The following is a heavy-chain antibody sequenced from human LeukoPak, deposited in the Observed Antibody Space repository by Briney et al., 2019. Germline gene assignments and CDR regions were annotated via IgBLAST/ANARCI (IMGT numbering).Heavy chain of an antibody. CDR2: IYHSGSS. Sequence: PSETLSLTCAVSGGSISSSNLWSWVRQPPGKGLEWIGEIYHSGSSNYNPSLKSRVTILVDKSKNQFSLKVRSVTAADTAVYYCARRHDYDGSGDDHFEDWGQGTLVTVSS. CDR3: ARRHDYDGSGDDHFED. V-gene: IGHV4-4*02. CDR1: GGSISSSNL. D-gene: IGHD3-22*01. J-gene: IGHJ4*02.